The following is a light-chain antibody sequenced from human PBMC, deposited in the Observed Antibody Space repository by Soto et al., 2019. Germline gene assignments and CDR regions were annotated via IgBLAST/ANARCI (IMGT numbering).Light chain of an antibody. CDR3: QQDNNYPLT. V-gene: IGKV1-9*01. Sequence: DIPLTQSPSFLSESVGDRVTITCRASQGISSYLAWYQQKPGKAPKLLIYVASTLQSGVPSRFSGSGSGTEFTLTISSLQPEDFATYYCQQDNNYPLTFGGGTKVEIK. CDR1: QGISSY. CDR2: VAS. J-gene: IGKJ4*01.